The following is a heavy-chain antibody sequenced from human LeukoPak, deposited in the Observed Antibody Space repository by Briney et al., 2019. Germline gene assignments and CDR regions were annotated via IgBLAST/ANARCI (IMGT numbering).Heavy chain of an antibody. CDR2: IWYDGSNK. Sequence: GGSLRLSCAASGFTFSSYGMHWVRQAPGKGLEWVAVIWYDGSNKYYADSVKGRFTISRDNSKNTLYLQMNSLRAEDTAVYYCARDRLIQLWSYYYYGMDVWGQGTTVTVSS. CDR1: GFTFSSYG. J-gene: IGHJ6*02. D-gene: IGHD5-18*01. V-gene: IGHV3-33*01. CDR3: ARDRLIQLWSYYYYGMDV.